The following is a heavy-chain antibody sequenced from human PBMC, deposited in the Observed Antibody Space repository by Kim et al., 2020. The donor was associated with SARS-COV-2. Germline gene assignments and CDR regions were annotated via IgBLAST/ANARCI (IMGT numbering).Heavy chain of an antibody. V-gene: IGHV1-69*13. Sequence: SVKVSCKASGGTFSSYAISWVRQAPGQGLEWMGGIIPIFGTANYAQKFQGRVTITADESTSTAYMEPSSLRSEDTAVYYCAILGYYGSGSYVSAFDIWGQGTMVTVSS. CDR1: GGTFSSYA. CDR2: IIPIFGTA. J-gene: IGHJ3*02. CDR3: AILGYYGSGSYVSAFDI. D-gene: IGHD3-10*01.